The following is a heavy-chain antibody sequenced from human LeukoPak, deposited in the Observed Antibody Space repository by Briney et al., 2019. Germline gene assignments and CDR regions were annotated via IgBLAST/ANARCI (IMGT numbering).Heavy chain of an antibody. CDR2: IDHSGST. V-gene: IGHV4-4*02. CDR1: GGSISSNW. J-gene: IGHJ5*02. D-gene: IGHD5-24*01. Sequence: ASETLSLTCAVSGGSISSNWWSWVRQPPGKGLEWIGEIDHSGSTNYNPSLKSRVTISVDKSESQFSLKLSSVTAADTAVYYCARESLTWLQSRTSWFDPWGQGTLVTVSS. CDR3: ARESLTWLQSRTSWFDP.